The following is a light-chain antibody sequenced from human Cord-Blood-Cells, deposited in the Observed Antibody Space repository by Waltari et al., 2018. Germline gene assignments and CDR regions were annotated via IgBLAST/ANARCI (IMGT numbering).Light chain of an antibody. V-gene: IGKV1-39*01. J-gene: IGKJ3*01. CDR1: QSISSY. Sequence: DIQMTQYPSSLSASVGDSVTITCRASQSISSYLNWYQQKPGKAPKLLIYAASSLQSGVPSRFSASGSGTDFTLTISSLQPEDFATYYCQQSYSTPFTFGPGTKVDIK. CDR2: AAS. CDR3: QQSYSTPFT.